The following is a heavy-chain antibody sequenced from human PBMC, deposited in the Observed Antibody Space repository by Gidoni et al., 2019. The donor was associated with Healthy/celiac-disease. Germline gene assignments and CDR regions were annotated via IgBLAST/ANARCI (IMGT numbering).Heavy chain of an antibody. Sequence: QVQLQQSGPGLVKPSQPLSLTCAISGARVSSHSAAWTWIRQSPSRGPEWLGRTYYRSKWYNDYAVSVKSRITINPDTSKNQFSLQLNSVTPEDTAVYYCARAPITVGTTGTHYYYYGMDVWGQGTTVTVSS. CDR2: TYYRSKWYN. CDR3: ARAPITVGTTGTHYYYYGMDV. CDR1: GARVSSHSAA. V-gene: IGHV6-1*01. J-gene: IGHJ6*02. D-gene: IGHD1-1*01.